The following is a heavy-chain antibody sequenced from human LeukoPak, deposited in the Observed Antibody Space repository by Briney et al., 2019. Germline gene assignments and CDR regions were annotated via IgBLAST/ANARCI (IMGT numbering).Heavy chain of an antibody. CDR2: ISSSGSTT. D-gene: IGHD2-2*01. V-gene: IGHV3-48*03. J-gene: IGHJ6*04. Sequence: PGGSLRLFCAASGFTFSSYEMNWGRQAPGKGLEWVSYISSSGSTTYYADSVKGRFTISRDNAKNSLYLQMNSLRAEDTAVYYCARDSAAAMVSRFYYYYGMDVWGKGTTVTVSS. CDR1: GFTFSSYE. CDR3: ARDSAAAMVSRFYYYYGMDV.